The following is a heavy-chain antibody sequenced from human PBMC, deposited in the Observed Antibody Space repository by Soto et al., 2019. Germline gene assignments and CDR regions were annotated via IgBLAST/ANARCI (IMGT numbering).Heavy chain of an antibody. J-gene: IGHJ1*01. Sequence: QVQLVESGGGVVQPGRSLRLSCAASGCNFRTYGIHWVRQAPGKGLEWVALISKDGSHSYYAHSVKGRFTNSRDNSQNKAFLQVNSLKADDTAVYFCARGTDYADLGNPEYFHPWGQGTLVSVSS. CDR1: GCNFRTYG. CDR2: ISKDGSHS. CDR3: ARGTDYADLGNPEYFHP. D-gene: IGHD4-17*01. V-gene: IGHV3-30*03.